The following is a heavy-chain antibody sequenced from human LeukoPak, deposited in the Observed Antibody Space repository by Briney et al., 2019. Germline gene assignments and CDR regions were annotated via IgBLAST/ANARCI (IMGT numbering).Heavy chain of an antibody. V-gene: IGHV3-48*01. J-gene: IGHJ4*02. Sequence: PGGSLRLSCEASGFTFSDYSMNWVRQAPGEGLEWLSYITSTSDTIYYADSVKGRFTSSRDNAKNSVYLQMNSLRAEDTAVYYCARSSGYSFFDYWGQGTLVTVSS. CDR2: ITSTSDTI. D-gene: IGHD3-22*01. CDR1: GFTFSDYS. CDR3: ARSSGYSFFDY.